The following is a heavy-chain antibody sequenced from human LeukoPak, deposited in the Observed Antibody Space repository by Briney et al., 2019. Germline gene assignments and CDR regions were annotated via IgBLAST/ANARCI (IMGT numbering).Heavy chain of an antibody. CDR3: AKPRYCSGGSCYFDY. J-gene: IGHJ4*02. V-gene: IGHV3-23*01. D-gene: IGHD2-15*01. CDR2: ISGSGGST. CDR1: GFTFSSYA. Sequence: PGGSLRLSCAASGFTFSSYAMSWVRQAPGKGLEWVSAISGSGGSTYYADSVKGRFTISRDNSKNTLYLQMNSLRAEDTAVYYCAKPRYCSGGSCYFDYWGQGTLVTVSS.